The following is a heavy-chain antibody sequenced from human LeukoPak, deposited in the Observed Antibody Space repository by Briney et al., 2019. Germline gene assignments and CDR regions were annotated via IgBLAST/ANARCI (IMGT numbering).Heavy chain of an antibody. Sequence: SETLSLTCTVSGGSIRSGDYYWSWIRQPPGKGLEWIGYMYYSGSTYYNPSLKSRITISLDMSKNQFSLKLSSVTAADTALYYCARPYYYDSRIDPWGQGTLVTVSS. CDR3: ARPYYYDSRIDP. J-gene: IGHJ5*02. CDR1: GGSIRSGDYY. D-gene: IGHD3-22*01. V-gene: IGHV4-30-4*01. CDR2: MYYSGST.